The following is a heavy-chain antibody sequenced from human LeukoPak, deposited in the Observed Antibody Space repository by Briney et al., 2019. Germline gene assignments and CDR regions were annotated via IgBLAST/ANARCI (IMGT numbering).Heavy chain of an antibody. D-gene: IGHD6-13*01. CDR2: IIPIFGTA. J-gene: IGHJ4*02. Sequence: SVKVSCKASGYTFTSYAISWVRQAPGQGLEWMGGIIPIFGTANYAQKFQGRVTITADESTSTAYMELSSLRSEDTAVYYCARGEPGIAAAGINYWGQGTLVTVSS. CDR1: GYTFTSYA. CDR3: ARGEPGIAAAGINY. V-gene: IGHV1-69*13.